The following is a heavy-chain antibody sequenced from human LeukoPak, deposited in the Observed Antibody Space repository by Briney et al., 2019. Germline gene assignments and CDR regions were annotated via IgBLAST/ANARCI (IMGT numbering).Heavy chain of an antibody. D-gene: IGHD1-14*01. V-gene: IGHV3-23*01. J-gene: IGHJ4*02. CDR3: AKPAKTDYADY. Sequence: RGTLRLSCAASGFTFSSYGMSWVRQAPGKGLEWVSGISGSGGSTYYADSVKGRFTISRDNSKNTLYMQMNSLRAEDTALYYCAKPAKTDYADYWGQGTLVTVSS. CDR2: ISGSGGST. CDR1: GFTFSSYG.